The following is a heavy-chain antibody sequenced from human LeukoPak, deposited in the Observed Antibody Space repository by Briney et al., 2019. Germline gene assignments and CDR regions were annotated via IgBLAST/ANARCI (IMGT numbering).Heavy chain of an antibody. CDR1: GYTFTGYY. Sequence: ASVKVSCKASGYTFTGYYMHWVRQAPGQGREWMGWINPNSGGTNYTQKFRGRVTMTRDTSISTAYMELSRLRSDDTAVYYCARDSGMDYYDSSGYYYVLLRNWGQGTLITVSS. CDR2: INPNSGGT. V-gene: IGHV1-2*02. J-gene: IGHJ4*02. CDR3: ARDSGMDYYDSSGYYYVLLRN. D-gene: IGHD3-22*01.